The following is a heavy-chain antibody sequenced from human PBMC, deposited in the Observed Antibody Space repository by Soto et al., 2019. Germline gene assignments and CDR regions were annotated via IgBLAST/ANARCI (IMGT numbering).Heavy chain of an antibody. D-gene: IGHD6-6*01. CDR1: GYTFTSYY. V-gene: IGHV1-46*03. Sequence: ASVKVSCKASGYTFTSYYMHWVRQAPGQGLEWMGRINPSGGSTSYAQKFQGRVTMTRDTSTSTVYMELSSLRSEDTAVYYCARDFIAARPDVLYELDVWGKGTTVTVSS. CDR2: INPSGGST. CDR3: ARDFIAARPDVLYELDV. J-gene: IGHJ6*04.